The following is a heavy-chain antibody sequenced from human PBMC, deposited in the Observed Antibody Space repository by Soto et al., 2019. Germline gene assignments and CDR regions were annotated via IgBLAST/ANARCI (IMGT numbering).Heavy chain of an antibody. CDR2: ISSDGNNK. J-gene: IGHJ4*02. CDR3: ARDLGLPGNPFDY. Sequence: HPGGSLRLSCAASGFTFSYYAIHWVRQAPGKGLEWVALISSDGNNKYYADSVNGRFTISRDNSKNTLYLQMSSLTAEDTAIYYCARDLGLPGNPFDYWGQGTLVTVSS. V-gene: IGHV3-30-3*01. D-gene: IGHD2-21*02. CDR1: GFTFSYYA.